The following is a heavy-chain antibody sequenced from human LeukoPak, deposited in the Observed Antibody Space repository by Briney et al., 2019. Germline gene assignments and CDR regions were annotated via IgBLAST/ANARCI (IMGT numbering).Heavy chain of an antibody. CDR1: GGSISSSSYY. J-gene: IGHJ3*02. D-gene: IGHD3-3*01. V-gene: IGHV4-39*07. CDR3: ARDSLWRQNAFDI. CDR2: IHYSGST. Sequence: SETLSLTCTVSGGSISSSSYYWGWIRQPPGRGLEWIGNIHYSGSTYYNPSLKSRVTVSVDTSKNQFSLKLSSVTAADTAVYYCARDSLWRQNAFDIWGQGTMVTVSS.